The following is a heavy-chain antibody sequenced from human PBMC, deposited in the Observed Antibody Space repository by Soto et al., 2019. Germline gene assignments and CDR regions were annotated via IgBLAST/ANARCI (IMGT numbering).Heavy chain of an antibody. D-gene: IGHD6-19*01. V-gene: IGHV3-74*01. CDR1: GFTFSSYA. CDR3: ARDPVKIRYSSGWYDY. CDR2: INSDGSST. Sequence: GWSLRLSCAASGFTFSSYAMSWVRQAPGKGLVWVSRINSDGSSTSYADSVKGRFTISRDNAKNTLYLQMNSLRAEDTAVYYCARDPVKIRYSSGWYDYWGQGTLVTVSS. J-gene: IGHJ4*02.